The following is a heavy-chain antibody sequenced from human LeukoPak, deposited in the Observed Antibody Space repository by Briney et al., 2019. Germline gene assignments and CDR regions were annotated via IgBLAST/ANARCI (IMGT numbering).Heavy chain of an antibody. D-gene: IGHD5-24*01. CDR2: IYTSGST. V-gene: IGHV4-61*02. Sequence: PSQTLSLTCTVSGGSISSGSYYWSWIRQPAGKGLEWIGRIYTSGSTNYNPSLKSRVTISVDRSKNQFSLKLSSVTAADTAVYYCARGARQEKMATNWGQGTLVTVSS. CDR1: GGSISSGSYY. J-gene: IGHJ4*02. CDR3: ARGARQEKMATN.